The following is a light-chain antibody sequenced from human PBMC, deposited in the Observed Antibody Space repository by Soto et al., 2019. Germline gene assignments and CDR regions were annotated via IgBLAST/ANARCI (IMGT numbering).Light chain of an antibody. CDR2: GAS. V-gene: IGKV3-20*01. CDR1: QTLIINS. Sequence: IVLTQSPGTLSLSPGERATLFCRASQTLIINSLAWYQQKPGQAPRLLIYGASTRHTGIPDRFNGSGSGTDFALTINRLEPEDFAVYYCQQYDGAPLTFGPGTKVNVK. CDR3: QQYDGAPLT. J-gene: IGKJ3*01.